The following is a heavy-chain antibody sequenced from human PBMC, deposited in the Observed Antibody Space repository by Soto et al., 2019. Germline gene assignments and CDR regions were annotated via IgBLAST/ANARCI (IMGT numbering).Heavy chain of an antibody. CDR3: ARGHRAMEYYYYYGMDV. D-gene: IGHD5-18*01. Sequence: LSRTCSVSGGSISGSFWSWIRQPPGRELEWIGYISYSGSTTYNPSLKSRITLSVDTSKNQFSLRVASVTAADTAVYYCARGHRAMEYYYYYGMDVWGQGTTVTVSS. CDR1: GGSISGSF. V-gene: IGHV4-59*01. CDR2: ISYSGST. J-gene: IGHJ6*02.